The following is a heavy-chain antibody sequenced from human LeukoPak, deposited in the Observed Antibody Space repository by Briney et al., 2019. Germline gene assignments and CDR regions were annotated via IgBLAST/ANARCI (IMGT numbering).Heavy chain of an antibody. CDR2: ISYDGTNK. CDR1: GFTFSNYG. V-gene: IGHV3-30*18. CDR3: AKDPRRYSRTGGYFDY. D-gene: IGHD6-13*01. Sequence: GGSLRLSCAASGFTFSNYGMHWVRQAPGKGLEWVTFISYDGTNKYYADSVKGRFTISRDNSKNTLYLQMNSLRAEDTAVYYCAKDPRRYSRTGGYFDYWGQGTLVTVSS. J-gene: IGHJ4*02.